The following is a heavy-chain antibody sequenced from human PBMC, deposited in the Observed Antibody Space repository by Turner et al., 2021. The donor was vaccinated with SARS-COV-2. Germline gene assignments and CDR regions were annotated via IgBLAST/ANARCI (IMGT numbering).Heavy chain of an antibody. D-gene: IGHD3-22*01. CDR1: VFTFSSYS. J-gene: IGHJ4*02. Sequence: DVQLVESGGGLVNPGGSLRLSCAASVFTFSSYSMNWVRQAPGKGLEWVSSISTSSSYIYYADSVKGRFTISRDNAKNSLYLQMNSLRAEDTAVYYCARWAYYDSSGYYPSHFDYWGQGTLVTVSS. CDR2: ISTSSSYI. CDR3: ARWAYYDSSGYYPSHFDY. V-gene: IGHV3-21*01.